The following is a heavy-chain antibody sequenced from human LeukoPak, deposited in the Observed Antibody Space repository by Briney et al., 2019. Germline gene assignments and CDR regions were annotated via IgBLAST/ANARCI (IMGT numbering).Heavy chain of an antibody. Sequence: PGRSLRLSCAASGFIFSSYAMHWVRQAPGKGLEWVAIISYDGSNKYYADSVKGRFTISRDNAKNSLYLQMNSLRAEDTAVYYCARDGADTYGFDYWGQGTLVTVSS. CDR1: GFIFSSYA. CDR2: ISYDGSNK. CDR3: ARDGADTYGFDY. D-gene: IGHD6-19*01. V-gene: IGHV3-30*04. J-gene: IGHJ4*02.